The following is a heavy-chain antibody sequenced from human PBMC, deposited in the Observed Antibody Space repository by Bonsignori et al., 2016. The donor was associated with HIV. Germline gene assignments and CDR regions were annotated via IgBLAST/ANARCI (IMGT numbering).Heavy chain of an antibody. Sequence: QVQLQESGPGLVKPSETLSLTCTVSGGSISDYYWSWIRQPPGKGLEWLCHIYYSGATNYNPALRSRVTISVDTSKNQFSLKLTSVTAADAATYYCARTGDGEIFVFDYWGQGTLVSVSS. V-gene: IGHV4-59*01. CDR3: ARTGDGEIFVFDY. CDR1: GGSISDYY. J-gene: IGHJ4*02. CDR2: IYYSGAT. D-gene: IGHD4-17*01.